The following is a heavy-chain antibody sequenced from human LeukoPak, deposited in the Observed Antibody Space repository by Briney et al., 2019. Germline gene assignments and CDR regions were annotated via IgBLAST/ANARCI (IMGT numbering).Heavy chain of an antibody. CDR3: AXXXXXXNGVCYVQSWFDP. V-gene: IGHV4-59*01. Sequence: SETLSLTCTVSGGSISSYYWSWIRQPPGKGLEWIGYIYYSGSTNYNPSLKSRVTISVDTSKNQFSLKLSSVTAADTAVYYCAXXXXXXNGVCYVQSWFDPWGQGTLVTVSS. J-gene: IGHJ5*02. D-gene: IGHD2-8*01. CDR1: GGSISSYY. CDR2: IYYSGST.